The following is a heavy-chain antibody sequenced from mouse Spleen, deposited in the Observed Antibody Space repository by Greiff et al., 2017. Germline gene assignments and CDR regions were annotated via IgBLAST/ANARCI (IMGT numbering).Heavy chain of an antibody. D-gene: IGHD1-1*02. CDR2: IDPETGGT. V-gene: IGHV1-15*01. CDR1: GYTFTDYE. Sequence: VQLQQSGAELVRPGASVTLSCKASGYTFTDYEMHWVKQTPVHGLEWIGAIDPETGGTAYNQKFKGKATLTADKSSSTAYMELRSLTSEDSAVYFCATYDGSYFDYWGQGTTLTVSS. CDR3: ATYDGSYFDY. J-gene: IGHJ2*01.